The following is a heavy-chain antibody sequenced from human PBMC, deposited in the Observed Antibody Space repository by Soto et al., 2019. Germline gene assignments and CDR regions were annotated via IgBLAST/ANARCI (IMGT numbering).Heavy chain of an antibody. CDR3: TTDNVVTAWYYYYGMDV. CDR1: GFTFSNAW. Sequence: GGSLRLSCAASGFTFSNAWMNWVRQAPGKGLEWVGRIKSKTDGGTTDYAAPVKGRFTISRDDSKNTLYLQMNSLKTEDTAAYYCTTDNVVTAWYYYYGMDVWGQGTTVTVSS. J-gene: IGHJ6*02. V-gene: IGHV3-15*07. CDR2: IKSKTDGGTT. D-gene: IGHD2-21*02.